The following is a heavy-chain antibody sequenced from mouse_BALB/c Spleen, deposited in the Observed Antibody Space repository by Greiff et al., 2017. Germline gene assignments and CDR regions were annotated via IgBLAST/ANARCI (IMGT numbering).Heavy chain of an antibody. Sequence: VQLQQPGAELVKPGASVKLSCKASGYTFTSYWMNWVNQRPGRGLEWIGRIDPSDSETHYNQKVKDKATLTVDKSSSTAYIQLSSLTSEDSAVYYCARSKDYGTGYSMDYWGQGTSVTVSA. J-gene: IGHJ4*01. D-gene: IGHD1-1*02. CDR1: GYTFTSYW. CDR2: IDPSDSET. CDR3: ARSKDYGTGYSMDY. V-gene: IGHV1-69*02.